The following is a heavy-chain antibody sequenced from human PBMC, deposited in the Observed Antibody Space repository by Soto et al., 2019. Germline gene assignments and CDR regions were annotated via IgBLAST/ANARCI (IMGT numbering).Heavy chain of an antibody. CDR3: ARGAYSDSSSYFDY. CDR2: ISYSGTT. CDR1: GDSISSGDHY. Sequence: QVQLQESGPGLVKPSQTLSLTCTVSGDSISSGDHYWSWIRQPPGKGLEWIGYISYSGTTYSRPSLQSRVTISVDTSKNQFSLKLNSVTAADTAVYYCARGAYSDSSSYFDYWGQGTLVPVSS. V-gene: IGHV4-30-4*01. D-gene: IGHD6-6*01. J-gene: IGHJ4*02.